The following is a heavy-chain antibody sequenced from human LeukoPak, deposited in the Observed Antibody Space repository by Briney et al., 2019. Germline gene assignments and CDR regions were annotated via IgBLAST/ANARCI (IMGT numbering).Heavy chain of an antibody. V-gene: IGHV4-59*01. D-gene: IGHD3-10*01. CDR1: GGSISSYY. CDR2: IYYSGYT. Sequence: SETLSLTCTVSGGSISSYYWSWIRQPPGRGLEWIGYIYYSGYTNYNPSLKSRVTISVDTSKNQFSLKLSSVTAADTAVYYCARLMVRGVISYYYYMDVWGKGTTVTISS. J-gene: IGHJ6*03. CDR3: ARLMVRGVISYYYYMDV.